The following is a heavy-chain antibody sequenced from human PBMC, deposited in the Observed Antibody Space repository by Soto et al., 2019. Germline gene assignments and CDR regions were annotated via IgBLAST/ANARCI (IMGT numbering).Heavy chain of an antibody. CDR3: ARAARGIVGLIEY. D-gene: IGHD3-16*02. Sequence: QVQLVHSGAEVKKPGASVKVSCKASGYTFINYYMHWVRQAPGQGLEWMGLVNPYDNRTRYAHNFQGRVTMTSDTSTRTIFMELTSLRSEDTAVYYCARAARGIVGLIEYWGQGSRVTVSS. J-gene: IGHJ4*02. CDR2: VNPYDNRT. V-gene: IGHV1-46*03. CDR1: GYTFINYY.